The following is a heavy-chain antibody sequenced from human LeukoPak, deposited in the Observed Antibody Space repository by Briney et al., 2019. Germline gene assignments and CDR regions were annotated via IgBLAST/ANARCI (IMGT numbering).Heavy chain of an antibody. CDR1: GGSISSGSYY. J-gene: IGHJ4*02. CDR2: IYYSGST. Sequence: SQTLSLTCTVSGGSISSGSYYWSWIRQPAGKGLEWIGYIYYSGSTNYNPSLKSRVTISVDTSKNQFSLKLSSVTAADTAVYYCARGGGSYDYWGQGTLVTVSS. CDR3: ARGGGSYDY. D-gene: IGHD1-26*01. V-gene: IGHV4-61*10.